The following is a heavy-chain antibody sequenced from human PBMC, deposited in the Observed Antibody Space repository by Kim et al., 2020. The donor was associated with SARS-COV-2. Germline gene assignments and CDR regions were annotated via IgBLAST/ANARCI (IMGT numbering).Heavy chain of an antibody. D-gene: IGHD6-13*01. CDR3: TRVLIAAAVGHDAFDI. CDR2: IRSKAYGGTT. V-gene: IGHV3-49*03. Sequence: GGSLRLSCTASGFTFGDYAMSWFRQAPGKGLEWVGFIRSKAYGGTTEYAASVKGRFTISRDDSKSIAYLQMNSLKTEDTAVYYCTRVLIAAAVGHDAFDIWGQGTMVTVSS. J-gene: IGHJ3*02. CDR1: GFTFGDYA.